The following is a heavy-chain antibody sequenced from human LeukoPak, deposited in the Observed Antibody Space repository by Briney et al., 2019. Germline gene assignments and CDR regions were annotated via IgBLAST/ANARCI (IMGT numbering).Heavy chain of an antibody. CDR2: IYHTGDT. D-gene: IGHD3-16*01. J-gene: IGHJ4*02. V-gene: IGHV4-34*01. CDR3: ASGRHRIDYDPGGRSLVHVYFDN. Sequence: SETLSLTCGVHGGSFSDYYWGWIRQPPGKGLEWIGEIYHTGDTHYNPSLKSRVTISIDTSKNQFSLNVTSLTAADTSVYYCASGRHRIDYDPGGRSLVHVYFDNWGQGSLVTVSS. CDR1: GGSFSDYY.